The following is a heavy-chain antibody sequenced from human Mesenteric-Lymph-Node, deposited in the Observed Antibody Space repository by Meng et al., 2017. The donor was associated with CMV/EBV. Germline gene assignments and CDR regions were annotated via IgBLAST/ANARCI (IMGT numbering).Heavy chain of an antibody. V-gene: IGHV4-39*07. CDR3: ATTHYDFWSGHHSDAFDV. CDR1: GGSISSSSDF. D-gene: IGHD3-3*01. J-gene: IGHJ3*01. Sequence: SETLSLTCTVSGGSISSSSDFWGWIRQPPGKGLEWIGSIYYSGSTYYNPSLKSRVTISVDTSKNQFSLKLSSVTAADTAVYYCATTHYDFWSGHHSDAFDVWGQGTTVTVSS. CDR2: IYYSGST.